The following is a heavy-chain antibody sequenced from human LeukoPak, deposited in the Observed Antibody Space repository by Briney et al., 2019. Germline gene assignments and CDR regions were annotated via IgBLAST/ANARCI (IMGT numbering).Heavy chain of an antibody. CDR2: ITTSGTYI. CDR1: GFTFTRFN. CDR3: ARPFYYDNNGGEGMDV. D-gene: IGHD3-22*01. J-gene: IGHJ6*02. Sequence: GGSLRLSCAASGFTFTRFNMNWVRQAPGKGLELVLSITTSGTYIYYADSVKGRFTISRDNAKNSLYLQMNSLRAEDTAVYYCARPFYYDNNGGEGMDVWGQGTTVTVSS. V-gene: IGHV3-21*06.